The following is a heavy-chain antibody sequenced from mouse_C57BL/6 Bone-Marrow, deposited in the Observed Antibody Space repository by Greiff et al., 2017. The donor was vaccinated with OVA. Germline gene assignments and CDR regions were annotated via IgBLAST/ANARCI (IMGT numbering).Heavy chain of an antibody. CDR2: IHPNSGST. V-gene: IGHV1-64*01. Sequence: VQLQQPGAELVKPGASVKLSCKASGYTFTSYWMHWVKQRPGQGLEWIGMIHPNSGSTNYNEKFKSKATLTVDKSSSTAYMQLSSLTSEDSAVYYCAIPYDYDGYYFDYWGQGTTLTVSS. CDR3: AIPYDYDGYYFDY. CDR1: GYTFTSYW. D-gene: IGHD2-4*01. J-gene: IGHJ2*01.